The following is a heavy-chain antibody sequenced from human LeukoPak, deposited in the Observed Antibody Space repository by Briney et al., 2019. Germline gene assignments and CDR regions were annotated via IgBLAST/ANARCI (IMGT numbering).Heavy chain of an antibody. CDR2: ISSSGSTI. J-gene: IGHJ4*02. CDR3: ANPPTVTSFDH. V-gene: IGHV3-11*01. CDR1: GFTFSDYY. D-gene: IGHD4-11*01. Sequence: GGSLRLSCAASGFTFSDYYMSWIRQAPGKGLEWVSYISSSGSTIYYADSVKGRFTISRDNAKNSLYLQMNSLRAEDTAVYYCANPPTVTSFDHWGQGTLVTVSS.